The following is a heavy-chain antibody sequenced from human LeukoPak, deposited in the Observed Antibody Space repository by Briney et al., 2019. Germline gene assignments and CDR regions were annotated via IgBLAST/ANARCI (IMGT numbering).Heavy chain of an antibody. CDR3: ARGLAAAGPSVDY. V-gene: IGHV5-51*01. D-gene: IGHD6-13*01. Sequence: GGSLKISCKGSGYRFTGYWIGWVRQMPGKGLEWMGVIYPGDSDTRYSPSFQGQVTISADKSISTAYLQWSSLKASDTAMYYCARGLAAAGPSVDYWGQGTLVTVSS. CDR2: IYPGDSDT. J-gene: IGHJ4*02. CDR1: GYRFTGYW.